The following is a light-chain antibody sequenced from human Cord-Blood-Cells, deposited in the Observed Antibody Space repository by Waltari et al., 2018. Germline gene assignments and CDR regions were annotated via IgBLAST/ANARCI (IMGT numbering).Light chain of an antibody. V-gene: IGLV10-54*01. CDR2: MNN. Sequence: QAGLTQPPSVSKGLRQTATPTCTGNSNNVGNQGAAWLQQHQGHPPKLLSYMNNNRPSGISERLSASRSGNTASLSITGLLPVYEADYYCSAWDSSLSAWVFGGGTKLTVL. CDR1: SNNVGNQG. J-gene: IGLJ3*02. CDR3: SAWDSSLSAWV.